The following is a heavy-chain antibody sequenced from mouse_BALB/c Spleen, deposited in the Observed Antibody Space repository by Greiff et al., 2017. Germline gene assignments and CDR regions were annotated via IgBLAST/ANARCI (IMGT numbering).Heavy chain of an antibody. CDR2: IRLKSNNYAT. J-gene: IGHJ3*01. V-gene: IGHV6-6*02. D-gene: IGHD1-1*01. CDR3: TRLTTVVEGFAY. Sequence: DVKLVESGGGLVRPGGSMKLSCVASGFTFSNYWMNWVRQSPEKGLEWVAEIRLKSNNYATHYAESVKGRFTISRDDSKSSVYLQMNNLRAEDTGIYYCTRLTTVVEGFAYWGQGTLVTVSA. CDR1: GFTFSNYW.